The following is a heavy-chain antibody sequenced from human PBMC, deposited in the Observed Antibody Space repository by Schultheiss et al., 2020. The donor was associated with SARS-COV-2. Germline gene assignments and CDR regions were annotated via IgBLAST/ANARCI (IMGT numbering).Heavy chain of an antibody. CDR1: GGSISSGSYY. CDR2: IYYSGST. J-gene: IGHJ6*03. CDR3: ASRGGGSGWLYYYYYMDV. Sequence: SETLSLTCTVSGGSISSGSYYWSWIRQPAGKGLEWIGSIYYSGSTYYNPSLKSRVTISVDTSKNQFSLKLSSVTAADTAVYYCASRGGGSGWLYYYYYMDVWGKGTTVTVSS. V-gene: IGHV4-39*01. D-gene: IGHD6-19*01.